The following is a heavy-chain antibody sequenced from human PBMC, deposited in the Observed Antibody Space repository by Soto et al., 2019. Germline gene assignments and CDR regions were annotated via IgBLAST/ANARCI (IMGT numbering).Heavy chain of an antibody. J-gene: IGHJ5*02. Sequence: QVQLVQSGADVKKPGSSVMVSCRTSGGTFKKYGFSWVRQAPGQGLEWMGGIIPMYGIANYGQIFQGRLTITADESTNTVYMDLTSLKSEDTAVYYCAGEVGGTGLHPWGEGTQVTVSS. D-gene: IGHD1-26*01. CDR1: GGTFKKYG. V-gene: IGHV1-69*12. CDR2: IIPMYGIA. CDR3: AGEVGGTGLHP.